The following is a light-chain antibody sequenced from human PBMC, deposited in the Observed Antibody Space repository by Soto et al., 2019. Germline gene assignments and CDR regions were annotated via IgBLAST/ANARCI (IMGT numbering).Light chain of an antibody. CDR1: ESVSSN. V-gene: IGKV3-15*01. CDR3: QQYKNWPQT. Sequence: EIVMTQSPATLSVSPGERATLSCRASESVSSNLAWYQQKPGQAPRLLIYGASTRATGIPARFSGSGSGTEFTLTISSLQSEDFALYYCQQYKNWPQTFGQGTKVEIK. J-gene: IGKJ1*01. CDR2: GAS.